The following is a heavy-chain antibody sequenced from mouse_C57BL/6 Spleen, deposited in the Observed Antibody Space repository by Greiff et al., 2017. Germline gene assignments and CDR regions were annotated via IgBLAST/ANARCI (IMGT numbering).Heavy chain of an antibody. Sequence: VQLQQPGAELVRPGSSVKLSCKASGYTFTSYWMDWVKQRPGQGLEWIGNIYPSDSETHYNQKFKDKATLTVDKSSSTAYMKLSSLTSEDSAVYYCARSESYYYGSSYFDYWGQGTTLTVSS. CDR3: ARSESYYYGSSYFDY. J-gene: IGHJ2*01. CDR2: IYPSDSET. D-gene: IGHD1-1*01. V-gene: IGHV1-61*01. CDR1: GYTFTSYW.